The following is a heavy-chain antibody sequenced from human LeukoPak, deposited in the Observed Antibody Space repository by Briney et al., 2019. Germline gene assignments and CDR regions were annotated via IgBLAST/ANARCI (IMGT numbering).Heavy chain of an antibody. D-gene: IGHD6-6*01. CDR1: GSTSSSYA. J-gene: IGHJ1*01. V-gene: IGHV3-23*01. Sequence: QPGASLRPSCAASGSTSSSYAMRWVRQAPGEGLGWVSVISGSGGSKYYADSVKRRFTITKDNANNTLYLQMNSLRAEDTAVYYYAKYQSIYGRADDLQHWGQGTLVNVSS. CDR3: AKYQSIYGRADDLQH. CDR2: ISGSGGSK.